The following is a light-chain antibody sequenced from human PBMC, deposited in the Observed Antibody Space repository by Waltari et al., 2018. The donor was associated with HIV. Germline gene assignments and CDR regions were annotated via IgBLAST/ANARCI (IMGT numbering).Light chain of an antibody. CDR1: TLGDKY. J-gene: IGLJ2*01. Sequence: SYELTQPPSVSVSPGQTASITCSGDTLGDKYACWYQQKPGQSPALIIEQDSKRPSGNPERFSGSNSGNTATLTISGTQAMDEADYYCQAGDSSTAGVFGGGTKVTVL. CDR2: QDS. V-gene: IGLV3-1*01. CDR3: QAGDSSTAGV.